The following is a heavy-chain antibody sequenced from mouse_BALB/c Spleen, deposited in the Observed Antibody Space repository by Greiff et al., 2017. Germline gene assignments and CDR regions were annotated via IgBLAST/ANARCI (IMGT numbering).Heavy chain of an antibody. CDR1: GFTFSSYA. V-gene: IGHV5-9-3*01. D-gene: IGHD2-14*01. Sequence: EVQGVESGGGLVKPGGSLKLSCAASGFTFSSYAMSWVRQTPEKRLEWVATISSGGSYTYYPDSVKGRFTISRDNAKNTLYLQMSSLRSEDTAMYYCARREVRRYWYFDVWGAGTTVTVSS. J-gene: IGHJ1*01. CDR3: ARREVRRYWYFDV. CDR2: ISSGGSYT.